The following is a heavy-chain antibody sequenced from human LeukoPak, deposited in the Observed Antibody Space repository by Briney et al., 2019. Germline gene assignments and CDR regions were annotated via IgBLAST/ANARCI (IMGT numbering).Heavy chain of an antibody. CDR2: ISAYNGNT. D-gene: IGHD3-22*01. J-gene: IGHJ3*02. CDR1: GYTFTSYG. V-gene: IGHV1-18*01. Sequence: ASVKVSFKASGYTFTSYGISWVRQAPGQGLEGMGWISAYNGNTNYPQKLQGRVTMTTDTSTSTAYMELRSLRSDDTAVYYCARDHGIEIGSYYYDSSGYWGDAFDIWGQGTMVTVSS. CDR3: ARDHGIEIGSYYYDSSGYWGDAFDI.